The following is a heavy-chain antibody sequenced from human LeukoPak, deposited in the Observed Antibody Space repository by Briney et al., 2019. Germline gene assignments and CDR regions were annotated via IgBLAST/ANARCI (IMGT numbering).Heavy chain of an antibody. CDR3: AKSYCSGGTCHSYLPYFFDY. CDR2: ISDGGHST. V-gene: IGHV3-23*01. CDR1: GFTFSNFA. Sequence: GGSLRLSCAASGFTFSNFAMSWVRQTPGKGLQWGSSISDGGHSTYFADSVRGRFTPSRDNSNNIVYLQMNNLGVEDTAMYYCAKSYCSGGTCHSYLPYFFDYWGQGTLVTVSS. J-gene: IGHJ4*02. D-gene: IGHD2-15*01.